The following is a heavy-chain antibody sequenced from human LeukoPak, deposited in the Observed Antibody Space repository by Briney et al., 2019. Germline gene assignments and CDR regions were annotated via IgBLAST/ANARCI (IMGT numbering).Heavy chain of an antibody. D-gene: IGHD1-26*01. CDR3: ARMYSGTYGGIGY. V-gene: IGHV4-4*07. J-gene: IGHJ4*02. Sequence: ETLSPTCTVCGSSISSYYWSWIRQPAGEGLEWIGRIYSSGSTNYNHYLKSRVTLSVATSKNQFSLKLSSVTAADTAVYYCARMYSGTYGGIGYWGQGALVTVSS. CDR2: IYSSGST. CDR1: GSSISSYY.